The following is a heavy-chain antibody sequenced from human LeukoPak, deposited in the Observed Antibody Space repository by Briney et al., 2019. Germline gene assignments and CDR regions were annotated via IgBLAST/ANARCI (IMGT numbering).Heavy chain of an antibody. J-gene: IGHJ3*02. V-gene: IGHV4-59*01. CDR2: IYYSGST. CDR1: GGSISSYY. CDR3: ARDRYGFAFDI. Sequence: SETLSLTCTVSGGSISSYYWSWVRQPPGKGLECIGYIYYSGSTNYNPSLKSRVTISVDTSKNQFSLRLNSVTAADTALYYCARDRYGFAFDIWGQGTMVIVSS. D-gene: IGHD3-16*02.